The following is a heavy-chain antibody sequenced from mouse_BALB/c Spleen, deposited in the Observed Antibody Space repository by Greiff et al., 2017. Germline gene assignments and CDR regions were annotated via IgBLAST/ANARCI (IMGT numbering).Heavy chain of an antibody. Sequence: EVKLMESGPSLVKPSQTLSLTCSVTGDSITSGYWNWIRKFPGNKLEYMGYISYSGSTYYNPSLKSRISITRDTSKNQYYLQLNSVTTEDTATYYCARFYGSSLYAMDYWGQGTSVTVSS. CDR2: ISYSGST. CDR3: ARFYGSSLYAMDY. D-gene: IGHD1-1*01. J-gene: IGHJ4*01. V-gene: IGHV3-8*02. CDR1: GDSITSGY.